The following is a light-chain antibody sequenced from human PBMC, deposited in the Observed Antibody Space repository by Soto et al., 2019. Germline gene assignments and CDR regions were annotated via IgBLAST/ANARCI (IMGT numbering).Light chain of an antibody. CDR2: EVS. CDR1: SSDVGGYNY. CDR3: TSFTSSSTWV. Sequence: QSVLTQPASVSGSPGQSITISCTGTSSDVGGYNYVSWFQQHPGKAPKLKIYEVSNRPSGVSNRFSGSKSGYTASLTISELQAEDEPDYYCTSFTSSSTWVFGGGTQLTVL. J-gene: IGLJ3*02. V-gene: IGLV2-14*03.